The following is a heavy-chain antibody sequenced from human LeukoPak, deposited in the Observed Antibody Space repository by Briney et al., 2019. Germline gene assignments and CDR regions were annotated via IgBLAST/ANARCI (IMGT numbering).Heavy chain of an antibody. J-gene: IGHJ4*02. CDR1: GFTFSDYY. CDR2: ISSSGSTI. V-gene: IGHV3-11*01. CDR3: ARVRYDILTGYYKDY. Sequence: GGSLRLSCAASGFTFSDYYMSWLRQAPGKGLEWVSYISSSGSTIYYADSVKGRFTISRDNAKNSLYLQMSSLRAEDTAVYYCARVRYDILTGYYKDYWGQGTLVTVSS. D-gene: IGHD3-9*01.